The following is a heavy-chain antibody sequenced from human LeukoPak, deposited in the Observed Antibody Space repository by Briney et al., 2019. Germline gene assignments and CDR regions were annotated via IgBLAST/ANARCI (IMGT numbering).Heavy chain of an antibody. V-gene: IGHV3-66*01. CDR3: ARGQIESITMARAVIIFSGMDV. CDR1: GFTVSSNY. J-gene: IGHJ6*02. D-gene: IGHD3-10*01. CDR2: IYSGGST. Sequence: GGSLRLSCAASGFTVSSNYMSWVRQAPGKGLEWVSVIYSGGSTYYADSVKGRFTISRDNSKNTLYLQMNSLRAEDTAVYYCARGQIESITMARAVIIFSGMDVWGQGTTVTVSS.